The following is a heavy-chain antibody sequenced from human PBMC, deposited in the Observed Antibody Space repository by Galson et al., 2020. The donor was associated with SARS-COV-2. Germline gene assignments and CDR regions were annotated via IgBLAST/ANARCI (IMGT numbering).Heavy chain of an antibody. D-gene: IGHD1-26*01. CDR1: GFTFSNVA. V-gene: IGHV3-23*01. J-gene: IGHJ5*01. CDR2: ISGSGGNT. CDR3: ARGRSPAWFDS. Sequence: GESLKLFCAASGFTFSNVAMSWVRQAPGKGLEWVSTISGSGGNTYYADSVKGRFTISRDNSKNTLNLQMNSLRAEDTAVDYCARGRSPAWFDSWGQGTLVTVSS.